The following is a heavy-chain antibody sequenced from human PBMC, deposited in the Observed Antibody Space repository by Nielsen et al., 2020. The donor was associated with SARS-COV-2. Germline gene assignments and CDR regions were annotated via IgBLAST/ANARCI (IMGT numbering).Heavy chain of an antibody. CDR2: MNPGGSGT. V-gene: IGHV3-74*01. J-gene: IGHJ4*02. D-gene: IGHD1-26*01. CDR1: GFTFSTQW. CDR3: ARVKGGSYYGYFDY. Sequence: GGSLRLSCAASGFTFSTQWMDWVRQAPGKGLVWVSQMNPGGSGTGYPDSVKGRFTISRDNSKNTLYLQMNSLRAEDTAVYYCARVKGGSYYGYFDYWGQGTLVTVSS.